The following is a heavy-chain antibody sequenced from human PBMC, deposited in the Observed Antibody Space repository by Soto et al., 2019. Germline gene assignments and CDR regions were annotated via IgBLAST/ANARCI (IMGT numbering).Heavy chain of an antibody. Sequence: QVQLVDSGGGGVQPGRSLRLFCVVSGFTFSSYAMHWVRQAPGKGLEWVAVISYDGSNKYYADSVKGRFTISRDNSKNTLYLQMNSLRADDTAVYYCATSSVWYSSPGVWGQGTTVTVSS. J-gene: IGHJ6*02. CDR3: ATSSVWYSSPGV. D-gene: IGHD6-13*01. CDR2: ISYDGSNK. V-gene: IGHV3-30-3*01. CDR1: GFTFSSYA.